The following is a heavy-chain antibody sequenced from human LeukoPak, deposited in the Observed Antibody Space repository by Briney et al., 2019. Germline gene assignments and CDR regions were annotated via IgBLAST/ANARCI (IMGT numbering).Heavy chain of an antibody. Sequence: ASVKVSCKASGYTFTSYGISWVRQAPGQGLEWMGWISAYNGNTNYAQKLQGRVTMTTDTSTSTAYMELRSLRPDDTAIYYCANVGSYYGFDYWGQGTLVTVSS. CDR1: GYTFTSYG. D-gene: IGHD1-26*01. V-gene: IGHV1-18*01. CDR3: ANVGSYYGFDY. CDR2: ISAYNGNT. J-gene: IGHJ4*02.